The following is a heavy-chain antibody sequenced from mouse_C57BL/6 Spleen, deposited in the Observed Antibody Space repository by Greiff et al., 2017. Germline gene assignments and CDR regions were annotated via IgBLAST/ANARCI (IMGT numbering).Heavy chain of an antibody. V-gene: IGHV5-16*01. Sequence: EVNVVESEGGLVQPGSSMKLSCTASGFTFSDYYMAWVRQVPEKGLEWVANINYDGSSTYYLDSLKSRFIISRDNAKNILYLQMSSLKSEDTATYYCAREIDGYLDYWGQGTTLTVSS. CDR2: INYDGSST. D-gene: IGHD2-3*01. J-gene: IGHJ2*01. CDR3: AREIDGYLDY. CDR1: GFTFSDYY.